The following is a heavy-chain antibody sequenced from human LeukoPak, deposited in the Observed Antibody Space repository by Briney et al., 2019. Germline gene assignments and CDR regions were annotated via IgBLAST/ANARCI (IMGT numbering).Heavy chain of an antibody. Sequence: GGSLRLSCAASGFTFSSYEMNWVRKAPGKGLEWVSYISSSGSTIYYADSVKGRFTISRDNAKNSLYLQMNSLRAEDTAVYYCAREVVAATDAFDIWGQGTMVTVSS. CDR2: ISSSGSTI. D-gene: IGHD2-15*01. CDR3: AREVVAATDAFDI. CDR1: GFTFSSYE. V-gene: IGHV3-48*03. J-gene: IGHJ3*02.